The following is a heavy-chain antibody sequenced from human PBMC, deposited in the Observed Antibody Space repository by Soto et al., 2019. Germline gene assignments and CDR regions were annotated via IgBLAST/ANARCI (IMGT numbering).Heavy chain of an antibody. CDR1: GFTFSTYA. CDR2: ISGSGGST. Sequence: PGGSLRLSCAASGFTFSTYAMSWVRQAPGKGLEWVSAISGSGGSTYYADSVKGRFTISRDNSKNTLYLQMNSLRAEDTAVYYCAKQGYYYDSSGYYYSPDFQHWGQGTLVTVSS. V-gene: IGHV3-23*01. CDR3: AKQGYYYDSSGYYYSPDFQH. D-gene: IGHD3-22*01. J-gene: IGHJ1*01.